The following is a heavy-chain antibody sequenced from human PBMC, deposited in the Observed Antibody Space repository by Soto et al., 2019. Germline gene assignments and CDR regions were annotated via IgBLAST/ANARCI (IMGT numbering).Heavy chain of an antibody. CDR2: ISYDGSKK. Sequence: QARLVESGGGVVQPGRSLRLSCEASGLTFSAYGMHWVRQAPGKGLEWVATISYDGSKKYFGDSVKGRFTISRDNSKSTLYIEINSLRTKDTAVYNCAKASHLKKGRCFLGLIGARAFDIWGKGKRVTVSS. CDR3: AKASHLKKGRCFLGLIGARAFDI. CDR1: GLTFSAYG. D-gene: IGHD3-16*01. V-gene: IGHV3-30*18. J-gene: IGHJ3*02.